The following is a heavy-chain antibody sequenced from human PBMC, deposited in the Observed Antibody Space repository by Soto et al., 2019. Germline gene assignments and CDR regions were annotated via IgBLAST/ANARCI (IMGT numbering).Heavy chain of an antibody. V-gene: IGHV1-3*01. CDR2: INAGNGNT. CDR1: GYTFTGYA. Sequence: ASVKVSCKASGYTFTGYAMHWVRQAPGQRLEWMGWINAGNGNTKYSQKFQGRVTITRDTSASTAYMELSSLRSEDTAVYYCAKAVAVAADFDYWGQGTLVTVSS. J-gene: IGHJ4*02. D-gene: IGHD6-19*01. CDR3: AKAVAVAADFDY.